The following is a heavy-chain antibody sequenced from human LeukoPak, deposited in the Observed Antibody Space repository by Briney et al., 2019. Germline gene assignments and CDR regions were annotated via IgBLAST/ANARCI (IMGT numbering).Heavy chain of an antibody. Sequence: SETLSLTCTVPGGSVSSGSYYWSWIRQPPGKGLEWIGYIHYSGSTSYNPSLKSRVTISVDTSKSQFSLKLSSVTAADTAVYYCARVGSRGSGSYYSDYWGQGTLVTVSS. J-gene: IGHJ4*02. CDR3: ARVGSRGSGSYYSDY. D-gene: IGHD3-10*01. CDR1: GGSVSSGSYY. CDR2: IHYSGST. V-gene: IGHV4-61*01.